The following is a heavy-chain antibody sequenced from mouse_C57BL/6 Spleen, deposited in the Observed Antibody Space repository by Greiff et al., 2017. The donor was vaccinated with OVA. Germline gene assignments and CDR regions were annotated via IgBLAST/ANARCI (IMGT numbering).Heavy chain of an antibody. CDR3: AREVTTYWYCDV. CDR1: GYTFTSYT. Sequence: QVQLQQSGAELARPGASVKMSCKASGYTFTSYTMHWVKQRPGQGLEWIGHINPSSGYTKYNQKFKDKATLTADKSSSTAYMQLSSLTSEDSAVYYCAREVTTYWYCDVWGTGTTVTVSS. J-gene: IGHJ1*03. CDR2: INPSSGYT. D-gene: IGHD2-12*01. V-gene: IGHV1-4*01.